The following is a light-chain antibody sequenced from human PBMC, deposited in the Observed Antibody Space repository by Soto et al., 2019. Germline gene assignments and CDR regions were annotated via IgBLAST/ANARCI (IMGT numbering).Light chain of an antibody. Sequence: EIVMTQSPATLSVSPGERATLSCRASQSVGSDLAWYQQKPGQTPRLLIYGASTRATGIPARFSGSGSGTEFTLTIGSLQSEDFALYYCQQYNDSPWTFGQGTKVDIK. V-gene: IGKV3-15*01. CDR3: QQYNDSPWT. CDR2: GAS. CDR1: QSVGSD. J-gene: IGKJ1*01.